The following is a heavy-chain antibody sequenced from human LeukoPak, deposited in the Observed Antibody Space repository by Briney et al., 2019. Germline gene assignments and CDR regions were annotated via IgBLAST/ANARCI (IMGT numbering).Heavy chain of an antibody. J-gene: IGHJ4*02. CDR2: ISGSGSNT. V-gene: IGHV3-23*01. Sequence: PGGSLRLSCAASGLTFNNYAMSWVRQAPGKGLEWVSGISGSGSNTYYADSVKGRFTISRDKSKNTLYLQMNSLRADDTAVYYCAKELAMIVVVTLGHWGQGTLVTVSS. CDR1: GLTFNNYA. CDR3: AKELAMIVVVTLGH. D-gene: IGHD3-22*01.